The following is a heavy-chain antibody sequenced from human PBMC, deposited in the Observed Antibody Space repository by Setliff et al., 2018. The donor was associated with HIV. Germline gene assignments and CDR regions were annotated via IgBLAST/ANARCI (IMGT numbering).Heavy chain of an antibody. D-gene: IGHD2-15*01. Sequence: PSETLSLTCTVSGGSITTTNYYWGWVRQSPGKGLEWIGSMSHSGSTYYKSSLKSRLTISVDTSKNQFSLKLNSVTAADTAVYYCARSSLHCGGGSCYLTWFDPWGQGTLVTVSS. V-gene: IGHV4-39*07. J-gene: IGHJ5*02. CDR1: GGSITTTNYY. CDR3: ARSSLHCGGGSCYLTWFDP. CDR2: MSHSGST.